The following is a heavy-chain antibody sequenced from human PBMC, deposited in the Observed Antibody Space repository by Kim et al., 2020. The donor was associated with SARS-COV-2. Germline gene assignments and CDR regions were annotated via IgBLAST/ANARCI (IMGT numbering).Heavy chain of an antibody. J-gene: IGHJ4*02. Sequence: GGSLRLSCVASGLTFSNYGIHWVRQAPGKGLEWVSVISYDGNNIYYRDSVKGRFIISRDNAKSTVYLQMNSLRPEDTAVYYCACNEKSGRPAVGNYWGQGNLVLVSS. CDR3: ACNEKSGRPAVGNY. V-gene: IGHV3-30*03. CDR2: ISYDGNNI. CDR1: GLTFSNYG. D-gene: IGHD6-13*01.